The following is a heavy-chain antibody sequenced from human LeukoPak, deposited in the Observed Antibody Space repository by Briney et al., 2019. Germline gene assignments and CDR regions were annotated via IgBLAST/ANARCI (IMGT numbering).Heavy chain of an antibody. CDR2: IYYSGST. CDR3: ARAPPYPAPFDD. CDR1: GGSISSGGNY. J-gene: IGHJ4*02. V-gene: IGHV4-31*03. Sequence: PSQTLSLTCSVSGGSISSGGNYWSWLRQLPGKGMEWIGYIYYSGSTNYNPSLKSRVTISVDTSKNQFSLKLSSVTAADTAVYYCARAPPYPAPFDDWGQGTLVTVSS.